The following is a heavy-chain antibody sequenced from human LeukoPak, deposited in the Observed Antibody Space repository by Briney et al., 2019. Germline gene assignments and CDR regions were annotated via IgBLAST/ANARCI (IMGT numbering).Heavy chain of an antibody. Sequence: GGSLRLSCVASGFTFSSYEMNWVRQAPGKGLEWVSYISSSGSTKYYADSVKGRFIISRDNAKNSLYVQMNSLRADDTAVYYCAREAVEAPHDYWGQGTLVTVSP. CDR1: GFTFSSYE. V-gene: IGHV3-48*03. CDR3: AREAVEAPHDY. D-gene: IGHD2-2*01. CDR2: ISSSGSTK. J-gene: IGHJ4*02.